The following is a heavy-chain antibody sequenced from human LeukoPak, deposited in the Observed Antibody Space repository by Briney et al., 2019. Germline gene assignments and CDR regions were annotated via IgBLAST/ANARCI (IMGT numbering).Heavy chain of an antibody. Sequence: ASVKVSCKASGYTFTSYYMHWVRQAPGQGLEWMGIINPSGGSTSYAQKLQGSVTMTRDTSTSTVYMDLSSLRSEDTAVYYRARDRNSHGLAHLGHWGPGTLVTV. CDR3: ARDRNSHGLAHLGH. CDR2: INPSGGST. J-gene: IGHJ4*02. CDR1: GYTFTSYY. V-gene: IGHV1-46*01. D-gene: IGHD5-18*01.